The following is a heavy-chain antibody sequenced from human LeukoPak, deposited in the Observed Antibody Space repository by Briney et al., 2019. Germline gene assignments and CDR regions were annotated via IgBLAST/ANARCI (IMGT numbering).Heavy chain of an antibody. V-gene: IGHV3-7*01. CDR1: GFTFSSYW. J-gene: IGHJ5*01. D-gene: IGHD4-11*01. CDR2: IKQDGSDK. CDR3: AKEGAYPIVTYDS. Sequence: AGSLRLSCAASGFTFSSYWMNWFRQAPGKGLEWVANIKQDGSDKYYVDSVKGRFTISRDNANNSLYLQMKSLRAEDTAVYYCAKEGAYPIVTYDSWGQGTLVTVSS.